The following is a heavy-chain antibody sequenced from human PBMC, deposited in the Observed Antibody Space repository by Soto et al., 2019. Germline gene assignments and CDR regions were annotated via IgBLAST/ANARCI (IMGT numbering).Heavy chain of an antibody. CDR3: VRDGTKTLRDWFDP. D-gene: IGHD1-1*01. V-gene: IGHV4-4*07. Sequence: SETLSLTCTVSGASISGFYWSWIRKSAGKGLEWIGRIYATGTTDYNPSLKSRVMMSVDTSKKQFSLKLRSVTAADTAVYYCVRDGTKTLRDWFDPWGQGISVTVAS. CDR1: GASISGFY. J-gene: IGHJ5*02. CDR2: IYATGTT.